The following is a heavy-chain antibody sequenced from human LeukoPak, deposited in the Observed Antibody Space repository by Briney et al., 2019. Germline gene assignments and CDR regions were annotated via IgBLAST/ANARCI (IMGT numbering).Heavy chain of an antibody. CDR2: ISGSGGST. V-gene: IGHV3-23*01. Sequence: GGSLRLSCAASGFTFSSYAMSWVRQAPGKGLEWVSAISGSGGSTYYADSVKGRFTISRDNSKNTLYLQMNSLRAEDTAVYYCARDHNWNYGYYYGMDVWGQGTTVTVSS. D-gene: IGHD1-7*01. J-gene: IGHJ6*02. CDR3: ARDHNWNYGYYYGMDV. CDR1: GFTFSSYA.